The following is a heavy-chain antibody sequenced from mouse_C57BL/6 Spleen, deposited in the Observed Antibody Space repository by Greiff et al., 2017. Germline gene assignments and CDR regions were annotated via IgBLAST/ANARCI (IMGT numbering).Heavy chain of an antibody. CDR1: GYTFTSYW. D-gene: IGHD1-1*01. CDR2: IHPSDSDT. Sequence: VQLQQPGAELVKPGASVKVSCKASGYTFTSYWMHWVKQRPGQGLEWIGRIHPSDSDTNSNQKFKGKATLTVDKSSSTAYMQLSSLTSEDSAVYYCAIEAPYYYASSYGYAMDYWGQGTSVTVSS. CDR3: AIEAPYYYASSYGYAMDY. J-gene: IGHJ4*01. V-gene: IGHV1-74*01.